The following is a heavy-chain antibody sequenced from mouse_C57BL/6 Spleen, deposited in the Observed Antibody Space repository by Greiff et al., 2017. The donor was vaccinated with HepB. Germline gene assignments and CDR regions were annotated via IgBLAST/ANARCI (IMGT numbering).Heavy chain of an antibody. CDR1: GFSLTSYG. V-gene: IGHV2-5*01. D-gene: IGHD1-1*01. Sequence: QVHVKQSGPGLVQPSQSLSITCTVSGFSLTSYGVHWVRQSPGKGLEWLGVIWRGGSTDYNAAFMSRLSITKDNSKSQVFFKMNSLQADDTAIYYWAKNRDTTVVAEAMDYWGQGTSVTVSS. J-gene: IGHJ4*01. CDR2: IWRGGST. CDR3: AKNRDTTVVAEAMDY.